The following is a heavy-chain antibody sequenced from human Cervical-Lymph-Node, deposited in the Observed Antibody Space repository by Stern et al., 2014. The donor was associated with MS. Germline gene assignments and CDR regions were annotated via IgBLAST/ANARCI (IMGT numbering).Heavy chain of an antibody. CDR3: ARGKRSGVIDGWGYGLDA. D-gene: IGHD3-16*01. CDR2: IGWNCGAL. Sequence: VQLVESGGDLVQPGRSLRLSCAASGFTFDAYAMHWVRLAPGKGLEWVSGIGWNCGALGYAVSVKDRFTISRDNARNSLYLQLNSLRAEDTALYYCARGKRSGVIDGWGYGLDAWGQGTTVTVSS. V-gene: IGHV3-9*01. CDR1: GFTFDAYA. J-gene: IGHJ6*02.